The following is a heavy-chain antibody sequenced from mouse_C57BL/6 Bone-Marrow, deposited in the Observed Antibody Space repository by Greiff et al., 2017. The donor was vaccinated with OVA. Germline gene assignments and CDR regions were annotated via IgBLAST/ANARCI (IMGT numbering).Heavy chain of an antibody. V-gene: IGHV1-81*01. Sequence: QVQLQQSGAELARPGASVKLSCKASGYTFTSYGISWVKQRTGQGLEWIGEIYPRSGNTYYNEKFKGKATLTADKSSSTAYMELRSLTSEDSAVYFCARRLDYGSSYPFDYWGQGTTLTVSS. CDR2: IYPRSGNT. CDR3: ARRLDYGSSYPFDY. CDR1: GYTFTSYG. D-gene: IGHD1-1*01. J-gene: IGHJ2*01.